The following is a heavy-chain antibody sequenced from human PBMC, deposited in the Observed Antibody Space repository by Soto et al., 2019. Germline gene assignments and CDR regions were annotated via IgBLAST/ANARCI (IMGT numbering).Heavy chain of an antibody. CDR1: GDSCSSGSFY. CDR3: ERDSYGHLWP. CDR2: IYYSGST. Sequence: KPXATLSPTCSVSGDSCSSGSFYWNWIRQPPGKGLEWIGYIYYSGSTNYNPSLKSRVSISLDTSKNQFSLNLNSLTAADTAVYYCERDSYGHLWPWGQGTLVTVSS. D-gene: IGHD4-17*01. J-gene: IGHJ4*02. V-gene: IGHV4-61*01.